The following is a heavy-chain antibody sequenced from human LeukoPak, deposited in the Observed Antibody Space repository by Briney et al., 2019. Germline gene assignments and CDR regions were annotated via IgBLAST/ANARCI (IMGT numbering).Heavy chain of an antibody. V-gene: IGHV3-30*03. Sequence: PGGSLRLSCAASGFTFSSYGMHWVRQAPGKGLEWVAVISYDGSNKYYADSVKGRFTISRDNSKNTLYLQMNSLRAEDTAVYYCAREESGSYGGALDYWGQGTLVTVSS. D-gene: IGHD1-26*01. CDR3: AREESGSYGGALDY. CDR2: ISYDGSNK. CDR1: GFTFSSYG. J-gene: IGHJ4*02.